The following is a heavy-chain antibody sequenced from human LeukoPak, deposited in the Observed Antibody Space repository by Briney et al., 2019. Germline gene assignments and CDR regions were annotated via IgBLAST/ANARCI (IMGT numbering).Heavy chain of an antibody. CDR3: ARVRGYSYGYGPDY. CDR1: GYTFTSYA. V-gene: IGHV1-3*01. Sequence: ASVKVSCKASGYTFTSYAMHWVRQAPGQRLEWMGWINAGNGNTKYSQKLQGRVTITRDTSASTAYMELSSLRSEDTAVYYCARVRGYSYGYGPDYWGQGTLVTVSS. D-gene: IGHD5-18*01. J-gene: IGHJ4*02. CDR2: INAGNGNT.